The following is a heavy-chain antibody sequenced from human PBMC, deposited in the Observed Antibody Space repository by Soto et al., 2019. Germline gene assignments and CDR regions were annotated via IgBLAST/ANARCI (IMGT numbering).Heavy chain of an antibody. J-gene: IGHJ6*02. V-gene: IGHV4-34*01. CDR2: INHSGST. CDR3: ARGPGLNGYCSGGSCYGMDV. Sequence: PSETLSLTCAAYGGSFSGYYWSWIRQPPGKGLEWIGEINHSGSTNYNPSLKSRVTISVDTSKNQFSLKLSSVTAADTAVYYCARGPGLNGYCSGGSCYGMDVRGQGTTVTVSS. CDR1: GGSFSGYY. D-gene: IGHD2-15*01.